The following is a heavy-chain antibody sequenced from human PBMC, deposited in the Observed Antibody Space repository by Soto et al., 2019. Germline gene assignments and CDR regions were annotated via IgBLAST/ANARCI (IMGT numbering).Heavy chain of an antibody. Sequence: VSGPTLVNPTQTLTLTCTFSGFSLSTSGMCVSWIRQPPGKALEWLALIDWDDDKYYSTSLKTRLTISKDTSKNQVVLTMTNMDPVDTATYYCARVHVDTAMVHYYYYGMDVWGQGTTVTVSS. V-gene: IGHV2-70*01. CDR2: IDWDDDK. CDR1: GFSLSTSGMC. D-gene: IGHD5-18*01. J-gene: IGHJ6*02. CDR3: ARVHVDTAMVHYYYYGMDV.